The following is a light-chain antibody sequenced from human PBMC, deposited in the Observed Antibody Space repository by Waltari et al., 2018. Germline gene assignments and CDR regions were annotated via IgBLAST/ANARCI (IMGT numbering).Light chain of an antibody. V-gene: IGLV3-27*01. CDR2: KDS. Sequence: SYALTQPSSVSVSPGQPARTTCSGAVLAKKYARGFQQKPGQAPLVVIYKDSERPSGIPERFSGSSSGTTVTLTVSGAQVDDEADYYCYSAADNSLVFGGGTKLTVL. CDR1: VLAKKY. J-gene: IGLJ2*01. CDR3: YSAADNSLV.